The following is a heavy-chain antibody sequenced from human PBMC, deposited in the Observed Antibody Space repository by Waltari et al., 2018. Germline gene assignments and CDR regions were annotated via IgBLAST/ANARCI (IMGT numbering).Heavy chain of an antibody. CDR1: AGTFSSYA. V-gene: IGHV1-69*12. D-gene: IGHD5-12*01. CDR2: IIPIFGTA. CDR3: ARGLRVATSGYYYYMDV. Sequence: QVQLVQSGAEVKKPGSSVKVSCKASAGTFSSYAISWVRQAPGQGLEWMGGIIPIFGTANYAQKFQGRVTITADESTSTAYMELSSLRSEDTAVYYCARGLRVATSGYYYYMDVWGKGTTVTVSS. J-gene: IGHJ6*03.